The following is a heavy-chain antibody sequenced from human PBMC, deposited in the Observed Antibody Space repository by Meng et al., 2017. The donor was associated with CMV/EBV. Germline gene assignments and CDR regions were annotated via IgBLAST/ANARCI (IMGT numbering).Heavy chain of an antibody. CDR2: ISGSGSST. J-gene: IGHJ4*02. D-gene: IGHD4-17*01. CDR3: AKGGDGDYVYFDY. V-gene: IGHV3-23*01. CDR1: GFTFSKYA. Sequence: DAGFTFSKYARSWVRQAAGERLEWVSAISGSGSSTYYADSEKGRFTISRDNSKDTLYLQMNSLRAEDTAVYYCAKGGDGDYVYFDYWGQGTLVTVSS.